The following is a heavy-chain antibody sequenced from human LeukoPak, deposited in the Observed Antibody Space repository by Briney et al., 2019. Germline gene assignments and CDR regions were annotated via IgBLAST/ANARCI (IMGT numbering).Heavy chain of an antibody. V-gene: IGHV3-21*01. D-gene: IGHD3-3*01. Sequence: PGESLRLSCAASGFTFSSYSMNWVRQAPGKGLEWVSSISSSSSYIYYADSVKGRFTISRDNAKNSLYLQMNSLRAEDTAVYYCARPSYYDFWSGYIKATYYYYGMDVWGQGTTVTVSS. CDR3: ARPSYYDFWSGYIKATYYYYGMDV. J-gene: IGHJ6*02. CDR2: ISSSSSYI. CDR1: GFTFSSYS.